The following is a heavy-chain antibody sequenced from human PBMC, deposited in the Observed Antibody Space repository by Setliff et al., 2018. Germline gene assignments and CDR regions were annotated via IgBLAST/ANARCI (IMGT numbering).Heavy chain of an antibody. CDR3: ARDPDTSSKVDV. D-gene: IGHD5-18*01. V-gene: IGHV3-11*01. CDR1: GFTFSDHS. Sequence: LRLSCAASGFTFSDHSMTWIRQAPGKGLEWVAHIFRSSGSTYYADSVKGRFTISRDNAENSLYLQMNSLNADDTAVYYCARDPDTSSKVDVWGRGTLVTVSS. CDR2: IFRSSGST. J-gene: IGHJ2*01.